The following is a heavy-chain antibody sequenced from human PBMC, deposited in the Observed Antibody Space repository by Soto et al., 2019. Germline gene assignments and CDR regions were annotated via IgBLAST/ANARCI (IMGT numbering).Heavy chain of an antibody. CDR1: GGSISSSRCH. J-gene: IGHJ3*02. CDR3: ASFTTYSYDSSGPPGAFDI. CDR2: IKYSGTT. V-gene: IGHV4-39*01. Sequence: SETLSLTCTVSGGSISSSRCHWGWIRQPPGKGLEWIASIKYSGTTFYNPSLKSRVTLSVDTSKNQFALKLSSVTAAETAVYYCASFTTYSYDSSGPPGAFDIWGQGTMVTVSS. D-gene: IGHD3-22*01.